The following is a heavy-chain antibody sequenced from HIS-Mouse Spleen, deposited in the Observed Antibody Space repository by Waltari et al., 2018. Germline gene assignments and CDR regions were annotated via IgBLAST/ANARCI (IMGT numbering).Heavy chain of an antibody. V-gene: IGHV4-39*07. CDR2: SYYSGSN. CDR3: AREIPYSSSWYDWYFDL. Sequence: QLQLQESGPGLVKPSETLSLTCTVSGGSISSSSYYWGWIHQPPGKGLEWIGSSYYSGSNSYNPSLKGRVTISVDTSKNQFSRKLSSVTAADTAVYYCAREIPYSSSWYDWYFDLWGRGTLVTVSS. CDR1: GGSISSSSYY. J-gene: IGHJ2*01. D-gene: IGHD6-13*01.